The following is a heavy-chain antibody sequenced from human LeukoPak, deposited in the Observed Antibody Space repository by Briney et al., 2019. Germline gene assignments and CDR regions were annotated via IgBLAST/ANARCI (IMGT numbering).Heavy chain of an antibody. CDR3: ARVRLDRSERNLDAFEN. J-gene: IGHJ3*02. V-gene: IGHV3-53*01. CDR2: IYSGGST. D-gene: IGHD1-14*01. CDR1: GFTVSSNY. Sequence: PGGSLRLSCAASGFTVSSNYMSWVRRAPGKGLEWVSNIYSGGSTYYADSVKGRFTISRDNSKNTVYLQMNSLRAGDTAVYFCARVRLDRSERNLDAFENWGQGTMVTVSS.